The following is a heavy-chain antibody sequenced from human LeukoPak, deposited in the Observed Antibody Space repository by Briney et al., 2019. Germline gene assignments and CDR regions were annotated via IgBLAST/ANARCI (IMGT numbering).Heavy chain of an antibody. CDR2: ISSSSSYI. J-gene: IGHJ4*02. CDR1: GFTFSSYS. Sequence: GGSLRLSCAASGFTFSSYSMNWVRQAPGKGLEWVSSISSSSSYIYYADSVKGRFTISRDNAKNSLYLQMNSLRAEDTAVYYCARAGITMVQGAITHWGQGTLVTVSS. CDR3: ARAGITMVQGAITH. D-gene: IGHD3-10*01. V-gene: IGHV3-21*01.